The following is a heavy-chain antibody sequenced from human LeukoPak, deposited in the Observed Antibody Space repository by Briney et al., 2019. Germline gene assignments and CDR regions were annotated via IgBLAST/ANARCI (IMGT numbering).Heavy chain of an antibody. D-gene: IGHD2-2*01. CDR1: GDSMYSRGNY. J-gene: IGHJ6*03. CDR3: ARHGCSTTNCFGYYHYYMDV. Sequence: SETLSLTCTLSGDSMYSRGNYWGWIRQPPGKGLEWIASAYYSGTTYYNRSLKSRVTIFVDTSKNHFSLKVNSVTAADAAVYYCARHGCSTTNCFGYYHYYMDVWGKGTTVIVSS. V-gene: IGHV4-39*01. CDR2: AYYSGTT.